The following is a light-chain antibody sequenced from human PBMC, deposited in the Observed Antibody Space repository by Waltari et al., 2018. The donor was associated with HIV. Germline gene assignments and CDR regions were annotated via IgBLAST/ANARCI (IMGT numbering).Light chain of an antibody. Sequence: EIVVTQSPDTLSVSPGERATLSCRASQSVSSNLAWYQHKPGQAPRLLFYGASTRATGIPARFSGSGSGTEFSLTITSLQSEDFAVYYCQQYNNWPQGTFGQGTKVEI. CDR3: QQYNNWPQGT. CDR1: QSVSSN. J-gene: IGKJ1*01. CDR2: GAS. V-gene: IGKV3-15*01.